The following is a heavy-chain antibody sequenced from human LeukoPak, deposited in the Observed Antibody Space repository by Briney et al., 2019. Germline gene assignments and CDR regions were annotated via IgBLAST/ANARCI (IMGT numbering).Heavy chain of an antibody. CDR2: IYYSGST. V-gene: IGHV4-59*08. Sequence: SETLSLTCTVSGGSISSYYWSCLRQPPGKGLEWIGYIYYSGSTYYNPSLKSRVTISVDTSKNQFSLKLSSVTAADTAVYYCARGDTAMAPIDYWGQGTLVTVSS. J-gene: IGHJ4*02. CDR3: ARGDTAMAPIDY. CDR1: GGSISSYY. D-gene: IGHD5-18*01.